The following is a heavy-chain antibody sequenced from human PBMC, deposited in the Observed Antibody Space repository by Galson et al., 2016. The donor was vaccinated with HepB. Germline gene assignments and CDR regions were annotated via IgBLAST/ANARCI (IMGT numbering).Heavy chain of an antibody. CDR3: ARTTLDYLDH. Sequence: SLRLSCATSGFTFSRTSMSWFRQAPGKGLEWVSVIYGGGDTFYSDSVKGRFTISRDNSKNTLFLQMNSLRAEDTAVYYCARTTLDYLDHWGQGALVAVSS. D-gene: IGHD1-1*01. CDR2: IYGGGDT. CDR1: GFTFSRTS. J-gene: IGHJ4*02. V-gene: IGHV3-53*01.